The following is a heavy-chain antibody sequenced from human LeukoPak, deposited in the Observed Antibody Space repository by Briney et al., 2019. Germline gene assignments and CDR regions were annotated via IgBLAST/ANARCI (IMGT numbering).Heavy chain of an antibody. Sequence: GGSLRLSCAASGFTFSSYWMHWVRHAPGKGLGWVSRINSDGSSTSYADSVKGRFTISRDNAKNTLYLQMNSLRAEDTAVYYCARVTLSGSYLFDYWGQGTLVTVSS. CDR2: INSDGSST. CDR1: GFTFSSYW. D-gene: IGHD1-26*01. V-gene: IGHV3-74*01. J-gene: IGHJ4*02. CDR3: ARVTLSGSYLFDY.